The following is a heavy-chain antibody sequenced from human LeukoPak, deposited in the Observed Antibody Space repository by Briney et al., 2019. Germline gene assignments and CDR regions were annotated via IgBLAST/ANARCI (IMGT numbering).Heavy chain of an antibody. CDR1: GGSISSSSYY. J-gene: IGHJ6*02. V-gene: IGHV4-39*07. Sequence: PSATLSLTCTVSGGSISSSSYYWGWIRQPPGKGLEWIGSIYYSGSTYYNPSLKSRVTISVDTSKNQFSLKLSSVTAADTAVYYCARGRLAQDNYYYYGMDVWGQGTTVTVSS. CDR2: IYYSGST. D-gene: IGHD6-19*01. CDR3: ARGRLAQDNYYYYGMDV.